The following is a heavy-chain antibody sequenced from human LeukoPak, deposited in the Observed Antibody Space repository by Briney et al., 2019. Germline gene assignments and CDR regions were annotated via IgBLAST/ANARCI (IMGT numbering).Heavy chain of an antibody. CDR3: ARNSIFDFWSGYYPY. CDR1: GFTFSSYA. J-gene: IGHJ4*02. Sequence: GGFLRLSCAASGFTFSSYAMHWVRQAPGKGLEWVAVISYDGSNKYYADSVKGRFTISRDNSKNTLYLQTNSLRAEDTAVYYCARNSIFDFWSGYYPYWGQGTLVTVSS. V-gene: IGHV3-30*04. CDR2: ISYDGSNK. D-gene: IGHD3-3*01.